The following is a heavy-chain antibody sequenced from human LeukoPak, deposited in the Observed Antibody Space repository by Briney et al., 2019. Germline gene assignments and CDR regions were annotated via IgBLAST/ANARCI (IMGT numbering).Heavy chain of an antibody. CDR1: GFTVSSNY. Sequence: GGSLRLSCAASGFTVSSNYMSWVRHATGKGLDWVSVIYSGGSTYYADSVKGRFTISRDNSKNTLYLQMNSLRAEDTAVYYCAREAICFGELSTHYYGMDVWGQGTTVTVSS. V-gene: IGHV3-66*01. J-gene: IGHJ6*02. D-gene: IGHD3-10*01. CDR3: AREAICFGELSTHYYGMDV. CDR2: IYSGGST.